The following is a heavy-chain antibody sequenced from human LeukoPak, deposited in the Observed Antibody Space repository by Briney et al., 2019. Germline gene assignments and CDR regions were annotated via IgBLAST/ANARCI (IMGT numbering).Heavy chain of an antibody. V-gene: IGHV1-2*02. CDR3: ARDQPPSLGDFDY. J-gene: IGHJ4*02. CDR2: ISPNSGGT. Sequence: ASVKVSCKASGYTFTGYYMHWVRQAPGQGLEWMGWISPNSGGTNYAQKFQGRVTMTRDTSISTAYMELSRLRSDDTAMYYCARDQPPSLGDFDYWGQGTLVTVSS. CDR1: GYTFTGYY.